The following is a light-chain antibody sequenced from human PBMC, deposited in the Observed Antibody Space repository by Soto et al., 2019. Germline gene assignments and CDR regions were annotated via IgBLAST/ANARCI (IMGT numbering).Light chain of an antibody. J-gene: IGKJ5*01. V-gene: IGKV3-20*01. CDR3: QQYNNWPSIT. CDR2: RAS. CDR1: QSVSSSY. Sequence: EIVLAQSPGTLSLSPGERATLSCRAGQSVSSSYLAWYQQKPGQAPRLLIYRASSRVTGIPDRFSGSGSGTDFTLTISRLQPEDFAVYYCQQYNNWPSITFGQGTRLEI.